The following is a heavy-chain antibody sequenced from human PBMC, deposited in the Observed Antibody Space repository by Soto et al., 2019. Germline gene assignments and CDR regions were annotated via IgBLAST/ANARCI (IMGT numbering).Heavy chain of an antibody. CDR3: ARPAGRLANWFDP. Sequence: QVQLVQSGVEVRKPGASVTVSCKASGYTFTDYRMIWVRQPPGQGLEWMGIINPSGGSTNYAPNFQGRVTLTRDSFTSTVYMELSNLRSEDTAVYYCARPAGRLANWFDPWGQGTLVTVSS. V-gene: IGHV1-46*01. D-gene: IGHD6-6*01. J-gene: IGHJ5*02. CDR1: GYTFTDYR. CDR2: INPSGGST.